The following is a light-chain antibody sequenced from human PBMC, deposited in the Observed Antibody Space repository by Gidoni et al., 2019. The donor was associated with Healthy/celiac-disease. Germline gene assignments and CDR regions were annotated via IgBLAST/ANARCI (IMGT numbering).Light chain of an antibody. J-gene: IGKJ5*01. CDR3: QQRSNWPV. CDR2: DAS. V-gene: IGKV3-11*01. CDR1: QSVSSY. Sequence: EIVLTQSPATLSLSPGERATLSCRASQSVSSYLAWYQQKPGQAPRLLIYDASNRATGIPARFSGSGSGTDFTRTISSLEPEDFAVYYCQQRSNWPVFGQGTRLEIK.